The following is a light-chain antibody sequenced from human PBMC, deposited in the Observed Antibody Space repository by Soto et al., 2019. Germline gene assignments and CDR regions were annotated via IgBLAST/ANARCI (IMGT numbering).Light chain of an antibody. Sequence: DIQMTQSPSSLSASVGDKVTITCRASQTISDYVNWYHQKPGKAPKLLIFGASTLQTGVPSRFSGSGSGTDFTLTISSLQPEDFATYYCQQSYDTPWTFGLVTTLEI. CDR3: QQSYDTPWT. V-gene: IGKV1-39*01. J-gene: IGKJ1*01. CDR2: GAS. CDR1: QTISDY.